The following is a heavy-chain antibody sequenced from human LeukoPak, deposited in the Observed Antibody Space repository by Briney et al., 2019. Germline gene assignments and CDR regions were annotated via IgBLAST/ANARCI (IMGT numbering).Heavy chain of an antibody. D-gene: IGHD6-19*01. CDR1: GGSISSYY. CDR2: IYYSGST. Sequence: SETLSLTCTVSGGSISSYYWSWIRQPPGKGLEWIGYIYYSGSTNHNPSLKSRVTISVDTSKNQFSLKLSSVTAAATAVYYCARGEIAVAGYFDYWGQGTLVTVSS. CDR3: ARGEIAVAGYFDY. V-gene: IGHV4-59*01. J-gene: IGHJ4*02.